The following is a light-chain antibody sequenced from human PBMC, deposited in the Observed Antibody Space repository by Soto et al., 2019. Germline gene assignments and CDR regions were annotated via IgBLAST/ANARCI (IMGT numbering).Light chain of an antibody. J-gene: IGKJ1*01. V-gene: IGKV1-5*01. CDR3: QRSNGSFRT. CDR1: QSISSR. Sequence: DIQMTQSPSTLSASVGDRVTITCRASQSISSRLAWYQQKPGKAPKLLIYDASSLESGVPSRFSGSGSGTEFPLTIIRLQRDDLATYYCQRSNGSFRTFGQGTKVELK. CDR2: DAS.